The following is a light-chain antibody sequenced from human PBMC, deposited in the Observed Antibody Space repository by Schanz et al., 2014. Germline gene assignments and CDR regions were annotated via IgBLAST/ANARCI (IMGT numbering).Light chain of an antibody. CDR3: QQYGSSPLFT. J-gene: IGKJ3*01. V-gene: IGKV3-20*01. Sequence: EIVLPQSPGTLSLSPGERATLSCRASQSISSSYLAWYQQKPGQAPRLLIYGASSRATGIPDRFSGSGSGTGFTLTISRLEPEDFAVYYCQQYGSSPLFTFGPGTKVDIK. CDR1: QSISSSY. CDR2: GAS.